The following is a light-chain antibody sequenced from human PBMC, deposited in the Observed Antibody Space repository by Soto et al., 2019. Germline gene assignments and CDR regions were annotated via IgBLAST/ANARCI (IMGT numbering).Light chain of an antibody. CDR1: QSVSSY. V-gene: IGKV3-20*01. CDR2: GAS. J-gene: IGKJ2*01. CDR3: QQYGSSPQT. Sequence: EIVLTQSPGTLSLSPGERATLSCRASQSVSSYLAWYQQKPDQAPRLLIYGASSRATGIPDRFSGSGSGTDFTLTISRLEPEDFAVYYCQQYGSSPQTFGQGTKLEIK.